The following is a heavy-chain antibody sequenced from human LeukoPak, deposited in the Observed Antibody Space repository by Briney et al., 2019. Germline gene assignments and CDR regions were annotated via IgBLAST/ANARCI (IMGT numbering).Heavy chain of an antibody. J-gene: IGHJ5*02. V-gene: IGHV4-39*01. CDR2: IYYSGST. Sequence: SETLSLTCTVSGASITSSSYFWGWIRQPPGKGLEWIGSIYYSGSTYYNPSLKSRVTISVDTSKNQFSLKLSSVTAADTAVYYCAKQVPAAISGSANWFDPWGQGTLVTVSS. CDR1: GASITSSSYF. CDR3: AKQVPAAISGSANWFDP. D-gene: IGHD2-2*01.